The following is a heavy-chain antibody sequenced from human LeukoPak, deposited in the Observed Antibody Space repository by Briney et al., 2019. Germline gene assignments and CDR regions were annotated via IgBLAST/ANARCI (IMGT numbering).Heavy chain of an antibody. J-gene: IGHJ3*02. D-gene: IGHD2-15*01. Sequence: GRSLRLSCAASGFTFSSYAMYWVRQAPGKGLEWVAIIWYDGSNKYYADSVKGRFSISRDNSKNTLYLQMNSLRAEDTAVYYCARGAYCNSGSCPGALDIWGQGTMVTVSS. V-gene: IGHV3-33*01. CDR2: IWYDGSNK. CDR1: GFTFSSYA. CDR3: ARGAYCNSGSCPGALDI.